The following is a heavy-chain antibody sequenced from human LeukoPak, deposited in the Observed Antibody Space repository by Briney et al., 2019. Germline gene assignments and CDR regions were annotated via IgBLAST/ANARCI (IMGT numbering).Heavy chain of an antibody. J-gene: IGHJ4*02. D-gene: IGHD1-26*01. Sequence: SETLSLTCTVSGGSINNYYWNWIRQPPGKGLEWIGYIYYSGSTNYNPSLKSRVTISVDTSKNQFSLKLSSVTAADTAVYYCARGGLVGANLAVYWGQGTLVTVSS. CDR2: IYYSGST. CDR3: ARGGLVGANLAVY. V-gene: IGHV4-59*01. CDR1: GGSINNYY.